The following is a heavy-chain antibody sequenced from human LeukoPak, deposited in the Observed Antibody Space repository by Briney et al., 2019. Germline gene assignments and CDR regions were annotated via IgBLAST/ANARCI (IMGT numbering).Heavy chain of an antibody. CDR2: IYYSGST. CDR3: ARGYSSSWFGGLDV. D-gene: IGHD6-13*01. CDR1: GGSISSYY. V-gene: IGHV4-59*01. J-gene: IGHJ6*02. Sequence: SETLPLTCNVSGGSISSYYWSWVRQPPGKGLEWIGYIYYSGSTNCNPSLKSRVTISVDTSKNQFSLKLNSVTAADTAVYYCARGYSSSWFGGLDVWGQGTTVTVSS.